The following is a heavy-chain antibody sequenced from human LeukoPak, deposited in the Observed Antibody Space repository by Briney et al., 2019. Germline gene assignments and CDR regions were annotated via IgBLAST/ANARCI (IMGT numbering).Heavy chain of an antibody. Sequence: SETPSLTCAVYGGSFRGYYWSWIRQPPGKGLEWIGEINHSGSTNYNPSLKSRVTISVDTSKNQFSLKLSSVTAADTAVYYCARGGGSGSYYYFDYWGQGTLVTVSS. CDR2: INHSGST. D-gene: IGHD3-10*01. V-gene: IGHV4-34*01. CDR3: ARGGGSGSYYYFDY. J-gene: IGHJ4*02. CDR1: GGSFRGYY.